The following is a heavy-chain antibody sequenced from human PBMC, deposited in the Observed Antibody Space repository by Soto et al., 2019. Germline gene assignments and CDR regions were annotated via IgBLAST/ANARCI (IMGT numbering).Heavy chain of an antibody. Sequence: ASVKVSCRASGYTFTSYYMHWVRQAPGQGLEWMGIINPSGGSTSYAQKFQGRVTMTRDTSTSTVYMELSSLRSEDTAVYYCAIRAGWRPFDYWGQGNLVTVSS. D-gene: IGHD2-15*01. J-gene: IGHJ4*02. CDR1: GYTFTSYY. V-gene: IGHV1-46*01. CDR3: AIRAGWRPFDY. CDR2: INPSGGST.